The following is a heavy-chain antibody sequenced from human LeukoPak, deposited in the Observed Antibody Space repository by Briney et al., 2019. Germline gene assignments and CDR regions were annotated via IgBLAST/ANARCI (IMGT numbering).Heavy chain of an antibody. Sequence: SSETLSLTCTVSGGSISSYYWSWIRQPPGKGLGWIGYIYYSGSTNYNPSLKSRVTMSVDTSKNQFSLKLSSVTAADTAVYYCARSRYDTLTGLLGHFDYWGQGTLVTVSS. CDR2: IYYSGST. CDR3: ARSRYDTLTGLLGHFDY. D-gene: IGHD3-9*01. V-gene: IGHV4-59*01. CDR1: GGSISSYY. J-gene: IGHJ4*02.